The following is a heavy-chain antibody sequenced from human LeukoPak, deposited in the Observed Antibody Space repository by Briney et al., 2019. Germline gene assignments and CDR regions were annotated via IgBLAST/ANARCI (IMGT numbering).Heavy chain of an antibody. J-gene: IGHJ4*02. CDR3: ARDVYDYVWGSYSLDY. V-gene: IGHV3-48*03. CDR1: GFTFSSYE. D-gene: IGHD3-16*01. Sequence: TGGSLRLSCAASGFTFSSYEMNSVRQAPGKGLEWVSYISSSGSTIYYADSVKGRFTISRDNAKNSLYLQMNSLRAEDTAVYYCARDVYDYVWGSYSLDYWGQGTLVTVSS. CDR2: ISSSGSTI.